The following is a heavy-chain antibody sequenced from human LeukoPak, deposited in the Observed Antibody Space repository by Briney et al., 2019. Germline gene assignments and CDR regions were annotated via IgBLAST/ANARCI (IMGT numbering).Heavy chain of an antibody. CDR3: AKEDDYDFWSGYYVDY. Sequence: GGSLRLSCAASGFTFSSFGMHWVRQAPGKGLEWVSAISGSGGSTYYADSVKGRFTISRDNSKNTLYLQMNSLRAEDTAVYYCAKEDDYDFWSGYYVDYWGQGTLVTVSS. CDR1: GFTFSSFG. J-gene: IGHJ4*02. CDR2: ISGSGGST. D-gene: IGHD3-3*01. V-gene: IGHV3-23*01.